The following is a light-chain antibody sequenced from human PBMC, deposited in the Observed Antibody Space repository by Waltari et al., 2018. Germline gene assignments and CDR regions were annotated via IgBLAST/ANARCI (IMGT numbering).Light chain of an antibody. Sequence: DIQMTQSPSTLSASLGDRVTITCRASQSINSWLAWYQQKPGKAPNLLIYNASSLESGVPSRFSGSGSGTEFTLTISSLQPDDFATYYCQQYNSYSLTFGGGTKVEIK. CDR3: QQYNSYSLT. CDR2: NAS. V-gene: IGKV1-5*03. J-gene: IGKJ4*01. CDR1: QSINSW.